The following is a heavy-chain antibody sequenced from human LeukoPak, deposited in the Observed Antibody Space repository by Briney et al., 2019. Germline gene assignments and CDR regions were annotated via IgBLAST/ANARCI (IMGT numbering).Heavy chain of an antibody. V-gene: IGHV1-8*01. Sequence: ASVKVSCKASGYTFTSYDINWVRQATGQGLEWMGWMNPNSGNTGYAQKFQGRVTMTRNTSISTAYMELSSLRSEDAAVYYCAREGDILTGEGDYWGQGTLVTVSS. CDR3: AREGDILTGEGDY. D-gene: IGHD3-9*01. CDR1: GYTFTSYD. CDR2: MNPNSGNT. J-gene: IGHJ4*02.